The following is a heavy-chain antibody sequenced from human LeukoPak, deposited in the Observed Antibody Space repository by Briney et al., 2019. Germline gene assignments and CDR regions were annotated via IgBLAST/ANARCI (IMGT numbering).Heavy chain of an antibody. Sequence: SETLSPTCTVSGGSISSGGYYWSWIRQHPGKGLEWIGYIYYSGSTYYNPSLKSRVTISVDTSKNQFSLRLSSVTAADTAVYYCARGIRYYYGSGGYFDYWGQGTLVTVSS. V-gene: IGHV4-31*03. CDR1: GGSISSGGYY. J-gene: IGHJ4*02. D-gene: IGHD3-10*01. CDR2: IYYSGST. CDR3: ARGIRYYYGSGGYFDY.